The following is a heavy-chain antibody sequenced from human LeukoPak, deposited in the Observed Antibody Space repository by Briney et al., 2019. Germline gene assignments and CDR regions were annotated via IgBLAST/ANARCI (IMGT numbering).Heavy chain of an antibody. Sequence: GGPLRLSCAASGFTFSSYAMHWVRQAPGKGLEWVAVISYDGSTKYYADSVKGRFTISRDNSKNTLYLQMNSLRAEDTAVYYCARGSSTNCYGGNCYYYYMDVWGKGTTVTVSS. J-gene: IGHJ6*03. CDR3: ARGSSTNCYGGNCYYYYMDV. D-gene: IGHD2-2*01. CDR2: ISYDGSTK. CDR1: GFTFSSYA. V-gene: IGHV3-30*04.